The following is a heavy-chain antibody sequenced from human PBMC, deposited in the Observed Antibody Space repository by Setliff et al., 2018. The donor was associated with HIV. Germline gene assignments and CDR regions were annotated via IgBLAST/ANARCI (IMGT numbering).Heavy chain of an antibody. J-gene: IGHJ4*02. CDR1: GGSISAYY. CDR3: ARFTSGWYGQY. CDR2: IYSNGGT. D-gene: IGHD6-19*01. V-gene: IGHV4-59*01. Sequence: SETLSLTCNVSGGSISAYYWSWVRQPPGKRLEWIGYIYSNGGTAYNPSLKSRVTISVDTSKNQFSLKLTSVTIADTAVYYCARFTSGWYGQYWGQGTLVTVSP.